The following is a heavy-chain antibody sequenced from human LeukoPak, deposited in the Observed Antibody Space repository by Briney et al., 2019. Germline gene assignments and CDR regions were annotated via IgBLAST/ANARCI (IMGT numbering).Heavy chain of an antibody. J-gene: IGHJ4*02. CDR2: IDPDDGET. CDR3: AAVRGSYTLLDC. D-gene: IGHD1-26*01. V-gene: IGHV1-24*01. Sequence: ASVKVSCKVSGYTLPALSITWVRQAPGKGLEWMGGIDPDDGETIYSPKIQGRVTMTEDTSTDTAHLVLSGLRSEDTAVYFCAAVRGSYTLLDCWGQGTPVTVSS. CDR1: GYTLPALS.